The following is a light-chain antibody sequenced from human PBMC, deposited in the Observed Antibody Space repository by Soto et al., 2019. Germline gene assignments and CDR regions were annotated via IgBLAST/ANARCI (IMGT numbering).Light chain of an antibody. J-gene: IGKJ1*01. V-gene: IGKV4-1*01. CDR3: QQYYRPWT. Sequence: DIVMTQSPDSLAVSLGERATINCKSSQSVLYSSNNKNYLAWYQKKPGQPPKLLIYWTSTRESAVPDRLSGSXSGTXXTLXXSSLQAEDVXVYYCQQYYRPWTFGQGTKVEIK. CDR2: WTS. CDR1: QSVLYSSNNKNY.